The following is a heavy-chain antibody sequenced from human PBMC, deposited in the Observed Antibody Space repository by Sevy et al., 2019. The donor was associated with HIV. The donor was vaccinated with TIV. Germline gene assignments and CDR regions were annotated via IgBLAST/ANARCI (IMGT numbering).Heavy chain of an antibody. J-gene: IGHJ6*02. CDR3: ARVSSIYYDRGYYYAMDV. V-gene: IGHV3-7*01. Sequence: GGYLRLSCAASRFTFSSYWMSWVRQAPGKGLEWVANISQDGGEKYHMDSVKGRFTISRDNAKNSLYLQMNSLRAEDSAVYFCARVSSIYYDRGYYYAMDVWGQGTTVTVSS. CDR2: ISQDGGEK. D-gene: IGHD3-22*01. CDR1: RFTFSSYW.